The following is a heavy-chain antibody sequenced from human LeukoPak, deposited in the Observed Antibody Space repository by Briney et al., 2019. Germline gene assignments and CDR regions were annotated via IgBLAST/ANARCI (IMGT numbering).Heavy chain of an antibody. D-gene: IGHD3-9*01. V-gene: IGHV1-18*01. CDR1: GYTFTSYG. CDR3: ARGESYYDILTGYYPY. J-gene: IGHJ4*02. CDR2: ISAYNGNT. Sequence: ASVKVSCKASGYTFTSYGISWVRQAPGQGLEWMGWISAYNGNTNYAQKLQGRVTMTTDTSTSTAYMELRSLRSDDTAVYYCARGESYYDILTGYYPYWGQGTLVTVSS.